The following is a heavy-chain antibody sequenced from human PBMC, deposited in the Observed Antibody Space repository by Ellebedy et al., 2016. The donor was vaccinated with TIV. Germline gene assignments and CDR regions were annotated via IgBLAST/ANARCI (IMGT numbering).Heavy chain of an antibody. V-gene: IGHV3-23*01. D-gene: IGHD3-22*01. CDR3: AKRPPYDRSRYYYCGMDV. CDR1: GFTFSSYS. J-gene: IGHJ6*02. Sequence: GGSLRLSCAASGFTFSSYSMNWVRQAPGKGLEWVSSTSPSGDVTYYADSVKGRFTISRDNSKNTLYLQMNSLRAEDTAVYFCAKRPPYDRSRYYYCGMDVWGQGTTVTVSS. CDR2: TSPSGDVT.